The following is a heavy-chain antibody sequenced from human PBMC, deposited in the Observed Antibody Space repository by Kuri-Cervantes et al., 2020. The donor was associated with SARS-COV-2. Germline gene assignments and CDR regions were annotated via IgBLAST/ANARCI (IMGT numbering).Heavy chain of an antibody. CDR1: GGSFSGYY. CDR3: AILDFWSGFA. D-gene: IGHD3-3*01. CDR2: INHSGST. Sequence: GSLRLSCAVYGGSFSGYYWSWIRQPPGKGLEWIGEINHSGSTNYNPSLKSRVTISVDASKNQFSQKLSSVTAADTAVYYCAILDFWSGFAWGQGTRVTGAS. J-gene: IGHJ5*02. V-gene: IGHV4-34*01.